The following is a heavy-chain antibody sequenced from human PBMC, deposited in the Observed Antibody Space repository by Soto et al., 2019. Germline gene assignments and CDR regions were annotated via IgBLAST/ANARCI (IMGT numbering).Heavy chain of an antibody. D-gene: IGHD6-13*01. J-gene: IGHJ4*02. V-gene: IGHV2-26*01. CDR1: GFSLSNARMG. Sequence: SGPTLVNPTETLTLTFTVSGFSLSNARMGVSWIRQPPGKALEWLAHIFSNDEKSYSTSLKSRLTISKDTSKSQVVLTMTNMDPVDTATYYCARTRSSSWYADYWGQGTLVTVSS. CDR3: ARTRSSSWYADY. CDR2: IFSNDEK.